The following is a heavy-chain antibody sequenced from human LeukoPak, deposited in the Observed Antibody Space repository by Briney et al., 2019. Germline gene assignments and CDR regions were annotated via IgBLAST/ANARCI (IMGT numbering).Heavy chain of an antibody. CDR1: GGSLSSYY. V-gene: IGHV4-34*01. Sequence: PSETLSLTCTVSGGSLSSYYWTWIRQPPGEGLEWIGEINHSGSANYNPSLKSRVTISLDTSKNQFSLKLSSVTAADTAVYYCARGQGTVTTHWGQGTLVTVSS. J-gene: IGHJ4*02. CDR2: INHSGSA. D-gene: IGHD4-17*01. CDR3: ARGQGTVTTH.